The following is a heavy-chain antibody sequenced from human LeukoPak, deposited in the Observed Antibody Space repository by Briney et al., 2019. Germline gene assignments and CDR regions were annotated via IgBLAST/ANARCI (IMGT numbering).Heavy chain of an antibody. Sequence: PSETLSLTCTVSGGSISSYYWSWIRQPPGKGLEWIGYIYYSGSTNYNPSLKSRVTISVDTSKNQFSLKLSSVTAADTAVYYCAFSSGWQIDYWGQGTLVTVSS. CDR3: AFSSGWQIDY. CDR1: GGSISSYY. J-gene: IGHJ4*02. CDR2: IYYSGST. D-gene: IGHD6-19*01. V-gene: IGHV4-59*08.